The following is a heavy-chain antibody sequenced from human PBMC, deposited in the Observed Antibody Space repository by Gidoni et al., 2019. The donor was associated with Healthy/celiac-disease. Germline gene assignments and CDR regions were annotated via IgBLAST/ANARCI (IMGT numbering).Heavy chain of an antibody. CDR2: ISGSCGST. D-gene: IGHD6-19*01. V-gene: IGHV3-23*01. CDR3: AKDRDGWYYRPGRNWFDP. J-gene: IGHJ5*02. CDR1: GFTFRRYA. Sequence: EVQLLESGGGLVQPGGSLRLSCAASGFTFRRYAMSWVRQAPGKGLEWVSAISGSCGSTYYADSVKGRFTISRDNSKNTLYLQMNSLRAEDTAVYYCAKDRDGWYYRPGRNWFDPWGQGTLVTVSS.